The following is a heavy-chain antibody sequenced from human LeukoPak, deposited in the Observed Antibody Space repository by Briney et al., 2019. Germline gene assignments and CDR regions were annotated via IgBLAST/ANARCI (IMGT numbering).Heavy chain of an antibody. CDR2: ISAYNGNT. D-gene: IGHD6-19*01. Sequence: ASVKVSCKASGYTFSSYGISWVRQAPGLGLEWMGWISAYNGNTNYAQNLQGRVTMTTDTSSSTAYMELRSLRSDDTAVYYCARDLKRGYSSGRYSWGTGSSNDYWGQGTLVTVSS. J-gene: IGHJ4*02. CDR1: GYTFSSYG. V-gene: IGHV1-18*01. CDR3: ARDLKRGYSSGRYSWGTGSSNDY.